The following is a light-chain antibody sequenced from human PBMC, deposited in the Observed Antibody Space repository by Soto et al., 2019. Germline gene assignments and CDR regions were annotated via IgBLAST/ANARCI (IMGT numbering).Light chain of an antibody. Sequence: QSALTQPRSVSGSPGQSVTISCTGTSSDIGTYDFVSWYQQHPGKAPRLMIFDVSERPSGVPDRFSGSKSGNTASLTISDLQAEDEADYYCCLYAVTFYVFGTGTKVTVL. CDR3: CLYAVTFYV. J-gene: IGLJ1*01. CDR2: DVS. V-gene: IGLV2-11*01. CDR1: SSDIGTYDF.